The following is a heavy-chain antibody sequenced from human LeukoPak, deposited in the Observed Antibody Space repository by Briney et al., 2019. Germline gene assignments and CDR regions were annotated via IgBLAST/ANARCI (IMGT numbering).Heavy chain of an antibody. V-gene: IGHV6-1*01. J-gene: IGHJ6*02. CDR3: ARDPGYCYGFDV. D-gene: IGHD2-15*01. CDR2: TYYRSKWYY. Sequence: SQTLSLTSAISRDSVSSGTPAWNWTRHSPSSGLEWLGRTYYRSKWYYEYSVSAKSPITVNADTSRNQFSLQLTSMTPDDTAVYYCARDPGYCYGFDVWGQGTTVTVSS. CDR1: RDSVSSGTPA.